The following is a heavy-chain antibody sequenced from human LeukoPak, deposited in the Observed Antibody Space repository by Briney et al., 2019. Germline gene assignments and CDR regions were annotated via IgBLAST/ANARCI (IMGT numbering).Heavy chain of an antibody. CDR3: ARGDDYGQFDY. J-gene: IGHJ4*02. Sequence: GASVKVSCKASGGTLSSYAISWVRQAPGQGLEWMGRIIPILGIANYAQKFQGRVTITADKSTSTAYMELSSLRSEDTAVYYCARGDDYGQFDYWGQGTLVTVSS. CDR1: GGTLSSYA. D-gene: IGHD4-17*01. CDR2: IIPILGIA. V-gene: IGHV1-69*04.